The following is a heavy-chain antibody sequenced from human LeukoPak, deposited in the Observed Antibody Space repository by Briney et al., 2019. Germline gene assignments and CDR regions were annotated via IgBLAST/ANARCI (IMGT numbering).Heavy chain of an antibody. Sequence: GGSLRLSCAASGFTFSSYAMSWVRQAPGKGREWVSAISGSGGSTYYADSVKGRFTISRDNSKNTLYLQMNSLRAEDTAVFYCAKGYYYDSRRFDYWGQGTLVTVSS. J-gene: IGHJ4*02. CDR1: GFTFSSYA. D-gene: IGHD3-22*01. V-gene: IGHV3-23*01. CDR2: ISGSGGST. CDR3: AKGYYYDSRRFDY.